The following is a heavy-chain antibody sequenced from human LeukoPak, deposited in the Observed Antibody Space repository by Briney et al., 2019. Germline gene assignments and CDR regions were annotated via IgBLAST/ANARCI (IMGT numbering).Heavy chain of an antibody. Sequence: GGSLRLSCAVSGITLSNYGMSWVRQAPGKGLEWVAGISDSGGRTNYADSVKGRFTISRDNPKNTLYLQMNSLGAEDTAVYFCAKRGVVIRVILVAFHKEAYYFDSWGQGALVAVSS. V-gene: IGHV3-23*01. J-gene: IGHJ4*02. CDR2: ISDSGGRT. CDR3: AKRGVVIRVILVAFHKEAYYFDS. CDR1: GITLSNYG. D-gene: IGHD3-22*01.